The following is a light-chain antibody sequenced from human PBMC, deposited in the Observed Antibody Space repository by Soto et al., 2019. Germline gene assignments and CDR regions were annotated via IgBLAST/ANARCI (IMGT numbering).Light chain of an antibody. CDR1: QSVSNN. CDR2: DAS. V-gene: IGKV3-15*01. Sequence: IVMTQSPATLSVSPGERATLSCRASQSVSNNLAWYQQKPGQAPRLLIYDASTRATGIPARFSGSGSGTEYTLTISSLQSEDSAVYYCQLCRWHPFTVTFGGGTKVEIK. CDR3: QLCRWHPFTVT. J-gene: IGKJ4*01.